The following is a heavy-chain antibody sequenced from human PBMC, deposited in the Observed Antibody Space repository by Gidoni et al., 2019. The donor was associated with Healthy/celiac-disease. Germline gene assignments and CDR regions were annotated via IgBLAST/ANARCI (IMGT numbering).Heavy chain of an antibody. V-gene: IGHV1-3*01. Sequence: QVQLVQSGAEVKKPGASVKVSCKASGYTFTSYAMHWVRQAPGQRLEWMGWINAGNGNTKYSQKFQGRVTITRDTSASTAYMELSSLRSEDTAVYYCARGMSPLPVEAADYWGQGTLVTVSS. D-gene: IGHD2-15*01. CDR3: ARGMSPLPVEAADY. CDR2: INAGNGNT. CDR1: GYTFTSYA. J-gene: IGHJ4*02.